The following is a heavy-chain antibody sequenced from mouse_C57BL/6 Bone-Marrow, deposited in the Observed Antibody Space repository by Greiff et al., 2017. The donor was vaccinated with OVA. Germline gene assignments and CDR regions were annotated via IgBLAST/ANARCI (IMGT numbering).Heavy chain of an antibody. D-gene: IGHD5-1*01. CDR3: ARPIYLYFDY. Sequence: EVKLMESGGDLVKPGGSLKLSCAASGFTFSSYGMSWVRQTPDKRLEWVATISSGGSYTYYPDSVKGRFTISRDNAKNTLYLQMSSLKSEDTAMYYCARPIYLYFDYWGQGTTLTVSS. J-gene: IGHJ2*01. V-gene: IGHV5-6*01. CDR1: GFTFSSYG. CDR2: ISSGGSYT.